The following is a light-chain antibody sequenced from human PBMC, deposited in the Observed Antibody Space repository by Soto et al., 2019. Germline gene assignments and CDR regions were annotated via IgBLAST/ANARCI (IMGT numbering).Light chain of an antibody. Sequence: QSVLTQPPSASGTPGQRVTISCSGSSSNIGSNTVNWYQQLPGTAPKLLIYSNNQRPSGVPDRFSGSTSGTSASLAISGLQSEDEADYYCAAWHDSLNGYVFGTGTKVTVL. V-gene: IGLV1-44*01. J-gene: IGLJ1*01. CDR1: SSNIGSNT. CDR2: SNN. CDR3: AAWHDSLNGYV.